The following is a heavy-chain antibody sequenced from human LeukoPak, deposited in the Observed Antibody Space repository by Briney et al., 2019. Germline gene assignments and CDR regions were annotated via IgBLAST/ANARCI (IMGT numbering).Heavy chain of an antibody. CDR3: ASGILTGYCVDY. D-gene: IGHD3-9*01. Sequence: GGSLRLSRAASGFTFDDYAMHWVRQAPGKGLEWVSGISWNSGSIGYADSVKGRFTISRDNAKNSLYLQMNSLRAEDTAVYYCASGILTGYCVDYWGQGTLVTVSS. J-gene: IGHJ4*02. CDR2: ISWNSGSI. CDR1: GFTFDDYA. V-gene: IGHV3-9*01.